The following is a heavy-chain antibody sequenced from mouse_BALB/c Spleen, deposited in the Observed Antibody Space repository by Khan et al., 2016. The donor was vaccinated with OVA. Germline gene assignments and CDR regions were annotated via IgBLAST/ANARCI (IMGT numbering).Heavy chain of an antibody. J-gene: IGHJ2*01. CDR1: GYSITTDYA. V-gene: IGHV3-2*02. CDR2: ISYSGNT. Sequence: VQLKESGPGLVKPSQSLSLTCTVTGYSITTDYAWNWIRQFPGNKLEWMGYISYSGNTKSNPSLKSRISITRDTSKNQFFLQLKSVTTEDTARYYCARVYGGDFDYWGQGTTLTVSS. CDR3: ARVYGGDFDY. D-gene: IGHD1-1*01.